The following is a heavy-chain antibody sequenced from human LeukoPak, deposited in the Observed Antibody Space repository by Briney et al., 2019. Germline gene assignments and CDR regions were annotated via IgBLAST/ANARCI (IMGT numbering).Heavy chain of an antibody. D-gene: IGHD5-18*01. Sequence: SETLSLTCTVSGGSISSSHWWTWVRQPPGKGLEWIGEIHHSGSTKDSPSLRSRVTISLDKSKNQFSLNLTSVTAADTAVYYCARSRGYSYGTTFLDYWGQGTLVTVSS. CDR3: ARSRGYSYGTTFLDY. V-gene: IGHV4-4*02. CDR1: GGSISSSHW. CDR2: IHHSGST. J-gene: IGHJ4*02.